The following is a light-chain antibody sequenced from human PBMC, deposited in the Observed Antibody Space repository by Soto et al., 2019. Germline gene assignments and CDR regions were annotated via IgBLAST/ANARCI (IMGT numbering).Light chain of an antibody. CDR2: AAS. Sequence: AIRMTQSPSSFSASTGDRVTITCRASQGISSYLAWYQQKPGKAPKLLIYAASTLQSGVPSRFSGSRSGTDFTLTISCLQSEDFATYYCQQYYSYPRTFRPGTKVDIK. CDR3: QQYYSYPRT. J-gene: IGKJ3*01. CDR1: QGISSY. V-gene: IGKV1-8*01.